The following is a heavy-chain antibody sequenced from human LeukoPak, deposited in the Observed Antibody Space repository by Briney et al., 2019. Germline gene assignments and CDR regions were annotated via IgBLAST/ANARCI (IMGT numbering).Heavy chain of an antibody. J-gene: IGHJ6*02. V-gene: IGHV4-34*01. D-gene: IGHD4/OR15-4a*01. CDR1: GGSFSGYY. CDR3: ARGRLTYYYYDMDV. Sequence: PSETLSLTCAVYGGSFSGYYWSWIRQPPGKGLEWIGYIYYSGSTYYNPSLKSRVTISVDTSKNQFSLKLSSVTAADTAVYYCARGRLTYYYYDMDVWGQGTTVTVSS. CDR2: IYYSGST.